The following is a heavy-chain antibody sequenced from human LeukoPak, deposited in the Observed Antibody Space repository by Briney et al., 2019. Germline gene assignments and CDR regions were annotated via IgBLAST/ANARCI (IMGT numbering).Heavy chain of an antibody. CDR1: GGSISGYY. Sequence: SETLSLTCTVSGGSISGYYWSWIRQPSGKGLEWIGYISYIGSTNYNPSLKSRVTISVDTSKNQFSLKLTSVTAADTAVFYCASHPTVVTPRDAFDIWGQGTMVTVSS. CDR2: ISYIGST. V-gene: IGHV4-59*08. CDR3: ASHPTVVTPRDAFDI. D-gene: IGHD4-23*01. J-gene: IGHJ3*02.